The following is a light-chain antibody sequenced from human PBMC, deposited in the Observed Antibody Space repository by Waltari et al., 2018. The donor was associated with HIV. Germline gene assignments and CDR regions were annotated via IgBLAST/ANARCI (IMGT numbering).Light chain of an antibody. Sequence: QSALTQPASVSGSPGQSITISCTGTRSDVGGYNYVSWYQQHPSKAPELMIYEVSNRPSGVSNRFAGSKSGNTASLTISGLRAEDEADYYCSSYTSSSTLGGVFGGGTKLTVL. CDR2: EVS. CDR3: SSYTSSSTLGGV. J-gene: IGLJ2*01. CDR1: RSDVGGYNY. V-gene: IGLV2-14*01.